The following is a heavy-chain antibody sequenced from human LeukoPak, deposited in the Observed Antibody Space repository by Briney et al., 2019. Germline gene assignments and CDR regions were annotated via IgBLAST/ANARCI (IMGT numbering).Heavy chain of an antibody. CDR3: ARENSGSLDY. CDR2: IYSGGNT. Sequence: GGSLRLSCAASGFTFSNYCMSWVRQPPGKGLEWVSVIYSGGNTYYADSVKGRFTISRDNSKNTLYLQMNSLRVEDTAVYYCARENSGSLDYWGQGTLVTVSS. CDR1: GFTFSNYC. J-gene: IGHJ4*02. V-gene: IGHV3-66*01. D-gene: IGHD1-26*01.